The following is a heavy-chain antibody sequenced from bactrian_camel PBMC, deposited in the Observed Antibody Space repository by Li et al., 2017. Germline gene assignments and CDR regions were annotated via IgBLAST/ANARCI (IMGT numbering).Heavy chain of an antibody. CDR1: GLTFSPYW. J-gene: IGHJ4*01. CDR2: INSAGGST. CDR3: VRDALWMGTHYSDNDWAY. D-gene: IGHD4*01. V-gene: IGHV3S1*01. Sequence: HVQLVESGGGLVQPGGSLTLSCVASGLTFSPYWMDWVRQAPGKGLEWVSAINSAGGSTFYADHVKGRFTISRDNAKNTLYLQLNSLKTEDTAMYYCVRDALWMGTHYSDNDWAYWGQGTQVTVS.